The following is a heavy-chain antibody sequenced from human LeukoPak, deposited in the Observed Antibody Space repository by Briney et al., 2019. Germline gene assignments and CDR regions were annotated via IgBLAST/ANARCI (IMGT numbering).Heavy chain of an antibody. V-gene: IGHV3-74*01. CDR3: AKGSEGIAAAGILYYFDY. J-gene: IGHJ4*02. D-gene: IGHD6-13*01. Sequence: GGSLRLSCAASGFTFSRFWMHWVRQAPGKGLVWVSRINGDESITTSADSVKGRFTISRDNAKNSLYLQMNSLRAEDTALYYCAKGSEGIAAAGILYYFDYWGQGTLVTVSS. CDR1: GFTFSRFW. CDR2: INGDESIT.